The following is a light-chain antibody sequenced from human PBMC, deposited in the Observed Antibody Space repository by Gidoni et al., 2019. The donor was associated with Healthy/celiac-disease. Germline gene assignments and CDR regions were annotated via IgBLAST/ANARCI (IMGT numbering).Light chain of an antibody. V-gene: IGLV2-14*01. J-gene: IGLJ2*01. CDR1: SSDVGGYNY. Sequence: QSALTQPASGSGSPGQPLPISCTGASSDVGGYNYVSWSQQHPGKAPNLMIYEVSNRPSGVPDRFSGSKSGNTASLTISGLQAEDEADYYCSSYTSSSTPYVVFGGGTKLTVL. CDR2: EVS. CDR3: SSYTSSSTPYVV.